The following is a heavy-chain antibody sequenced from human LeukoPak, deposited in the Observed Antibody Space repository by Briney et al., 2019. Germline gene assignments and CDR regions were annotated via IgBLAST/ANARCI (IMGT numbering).Heavy chain of an antibody. CDR3: ATVYSYDSSAYYRLDY. Sequence: SVKVSCKASGGTFSSYAISWVRQAPGQGLEWMGGIIPIFGTANYAQKFQGRVTITADKSTSTTYMELSSRRSEDTAVYYCATVYSYDSSAYYRLDYWGQGTLVTVSS. D-gene: IGHD3-22*01. CDR2: IIPIFGTA. CDR1: GGTFSSYA. V-gene: IGHV1-69*06. J-gene: IGHJ4*02.